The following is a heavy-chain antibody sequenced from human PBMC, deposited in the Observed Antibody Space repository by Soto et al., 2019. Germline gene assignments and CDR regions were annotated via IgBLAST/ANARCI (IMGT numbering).Heavy chain of an antibody. CDR1: GGTFSSYA. J-gene: IGHJ4*02. CDR3: ARASRLRYYDSSGYNFDY. D-gene: IGHD3-22*01. Sequence: SVKVSCKASGGTFSSYAISWVRQAPGQGLEWMGGIIPIFGTANYAQKFQGRVTITADESTSTAYMELSSLRSEDTAVYYCARASRLRYYDSSGYNFDYWGQGTLVTVS. CDR2: IIPIFGTA. V-gene: IGHV1-69*13.